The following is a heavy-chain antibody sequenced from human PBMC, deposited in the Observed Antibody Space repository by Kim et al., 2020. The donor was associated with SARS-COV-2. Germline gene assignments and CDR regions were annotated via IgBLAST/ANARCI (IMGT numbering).Heavy chain of an antibody. D-gene: IGHD4-17*01. CDR2: ITSSGTRK. CDR3: TRDNPTVADFDS. Sequence: GGSLRLSCATSGFTFGDYEMNWVRQATGKGLEWVAYITSSGTRKEYADSVEGRFSIFRDNAKNSLFLHMNSLRAEDTAVYYCTRDNPTVADFDSWGQGTL. V-gene: IGHV3-48*03. CDR1: GFTFGDYE. J-gene: IGHJ4*02.